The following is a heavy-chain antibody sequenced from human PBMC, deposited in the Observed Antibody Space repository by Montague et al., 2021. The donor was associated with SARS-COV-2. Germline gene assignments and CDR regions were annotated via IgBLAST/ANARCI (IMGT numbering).Heavy chain of an antibody. V-gene: IGHV4-61*02. CDR1: GGSISSGTYY. J-gene: IGHJ3*02. Sequence: TLSLTCTVSGGSISSGTYYWSWIRQPPGKGLEWIGRIYTSGSTNYNPSLKSRVTISVDTSKNQFSLKLSSVTAADTAVYYCARDGTLRHIMIVVVNVFDIWGQGTMVTVPS. CDR3: ARDGTLRHIMIVVVNVFDI. CDR2: IYTSGST. D-gene: IGHD3-22*01.